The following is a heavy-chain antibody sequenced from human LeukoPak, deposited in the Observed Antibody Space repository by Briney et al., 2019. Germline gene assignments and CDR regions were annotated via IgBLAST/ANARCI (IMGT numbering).Heavy chain of an antibody. J-gene: IGHJ4*02. Sequence: GGSLRLSCAASKFDLSASVMTWVRQAPGKGLEWVSAISASGEITYYADSVKGRFTISRDNSKNTMYLQMNSLREEDTAVYFCASRPPGPVNLVFLPLDFWGQGTLVTVSA. CDR2: ISASGEIT. CDR1: KFDLSASV. V-gene: IGHV3-23*01. D-gene: IGHD1-7*01. CDR3: ASRPPGPVNLVFLPLDF.